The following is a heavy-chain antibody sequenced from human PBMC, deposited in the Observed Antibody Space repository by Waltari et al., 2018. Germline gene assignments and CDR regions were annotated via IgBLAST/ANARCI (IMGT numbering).Heavy chain of an antibody. CDR2: MNPNSGGT. D-gene: IGHD2-21*01. J-gene: IGHJ5*02. CDR3: ARPTYCGGDCSWFDP. CDR1: GYTFTSYD. V-gene: IGHV1-2*02. Sequence: QVQLVQSGAEVKKPGASVKVSCKASGYTFTSYDINWVRQATGQGLEWMGWMNPNSGGTNYAQKFQGRVTMTRDTSISTAYMELSRLRSDDTAVYYCARPTYCGGDCSWFDPWGQGTLVTVSS.